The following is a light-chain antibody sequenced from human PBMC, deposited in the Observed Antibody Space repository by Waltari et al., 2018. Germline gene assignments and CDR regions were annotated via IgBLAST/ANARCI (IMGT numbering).Light chain of an antibody. J-gene: IGKJ1*01. Sequence: EIVMTKSPATLSVSPGERATLSCRASQSISSNLAWYQQKPGQAPRLLIFGASTRATGFPARFSGSGSGTEFTLTISSLQSEDFAVYYCQQYNKWPTFGQGTKVEIK. CDR1: QSISSN. V-gene: IGKV3-15*01. CDR2: GAS. CDR3: QQYNKWPT.